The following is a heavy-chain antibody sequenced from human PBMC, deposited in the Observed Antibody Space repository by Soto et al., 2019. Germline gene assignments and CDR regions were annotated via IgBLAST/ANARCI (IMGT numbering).Heavy chain of an antibody. CDR3: ARVPLPDYGDYNYYYYGMDV. V-gene: IGHV1-2*02. Sequence: GASVKVSCKASGYTFTGYYMHWVRQAPEQGLEWMGWINPNSGGTNYAQKFQGRVTMTRDTSISTAYMELSRLRSDDTAVYYCARVPLPDYGDYNYYYYGMDVWGQGTTVTVSS. D-gene: IGHD4-17*01. CDR2: INPNSGGT. J-gene: IGHJ6*02. CDR1: GYTFTGYY.